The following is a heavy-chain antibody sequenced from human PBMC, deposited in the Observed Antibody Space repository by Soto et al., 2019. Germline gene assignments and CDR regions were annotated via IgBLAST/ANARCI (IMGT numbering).Heavy chain of an antibody. Sequence: LRLSCAASGFTFSSYAMHWVRQAPGKGLEWVAVISYDGSNKYYADSVKGRFTISRDNSKNTLYLQMNSLRAEDTAVYYCARDMFPYSSSSFDYWGQGTLVTVSS. D-gene: IGHD6-13*01. CDR1: GFTFSSYA. V-gene: IGHV3-30-3*01. CDR2: ISYDGSNK. CDR3: ARDMFPYSSSSFDY. J-gene: IGHJ4*02.